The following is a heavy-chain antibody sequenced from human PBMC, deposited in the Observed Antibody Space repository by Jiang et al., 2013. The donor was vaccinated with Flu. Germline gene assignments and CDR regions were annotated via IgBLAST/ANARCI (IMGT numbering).Heavy chain of an antibody. J-gene: IGHJ6*02. D-gene: IGHD2-2*01. CDR3: ARDLLRGVLLWRRNYYYGVDV. Sequence: KASGYTFTSYAMHWVRQAPGQRLEWMGWINAGNGNTKYSQKFQGRVTITRDTSASTAYMELSSLRSEDTAVYYCARDLLRGVLLWRRNYYYGVDVWGQGTTVTVSS. CDR2: INAGNGNT. V-gene: IGHV1-3*01. CDR1: GYTFTSYA.